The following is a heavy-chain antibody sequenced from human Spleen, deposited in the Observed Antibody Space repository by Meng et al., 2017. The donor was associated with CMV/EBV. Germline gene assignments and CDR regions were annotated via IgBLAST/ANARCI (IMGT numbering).Heavy chain of an antibody. CDR3: VRGLGRPSYDS. Sequence: CDVSGCAIRSRGWGRWGRPNPGEGEEGIGEIYHSGSINYNQSLKSRVTISVDMSNNQVSLKLSSVTAADTAVYYCVRGLGRPSYDSWGQGTLVTVSS. CDR2: IYHSGSI. CDR1: GCAIRSRGW. D-gene: IGHD7-27*01. J-gene: IGHJ4*02. V-gene: IGHV4-4*02.